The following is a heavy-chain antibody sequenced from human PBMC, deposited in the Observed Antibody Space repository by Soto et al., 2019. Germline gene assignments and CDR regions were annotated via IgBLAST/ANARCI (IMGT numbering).Heavy chain of an antibody. CDR1: GFTFSDYY. CDR2: ISGSSGNI. Sequence: GGSLRLSCAASGFTFSDYYMSWTRQAPGKGLEWVAYISGSSGNIYYADSVKGRFTIPRDNAKNSLYLQMNSLRAEDTAVYYCAKRIDYDILTGYSWGSDYWGQGTLVTVSS. J-gene: IGHJ4*02. V-gene: IGHV3-11*01. CDR3: AKRIDYDILTGYSWGSDY. D-gene: IGHD3-9*01.